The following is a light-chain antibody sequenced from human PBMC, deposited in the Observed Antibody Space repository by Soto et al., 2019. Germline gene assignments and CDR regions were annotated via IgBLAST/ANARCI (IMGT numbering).Light chain of an antibody. V-gene: IGKV3-20*01. CDR3: QQYGSSPMT. Sequence: VLTQSPGTLSLSPGGRATLSCWSSQSVSSNYLAWYQQKPGQAPRLLIYGASSRATGIPDRFSGSGSGTDFTLTISRLEPEDFAVYYCQQYGSSPMTFGQGTRLEVK. CDR1: QSVSSNY. J-gene: IGKJ5*01. CDR2: GAS.